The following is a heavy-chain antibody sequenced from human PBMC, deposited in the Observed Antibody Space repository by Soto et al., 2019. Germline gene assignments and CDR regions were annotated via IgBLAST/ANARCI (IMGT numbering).Heavy chain of an antibody. Sequence: QVQLMQSGAEVKKPGASVKVSCKASGDTFTDYYIHWVRQAPGQGLEWMGTVNPSGGHTTYAQHFLGRVTMTRYTSSSTLYMELTSLTSDDTAVYYCARGGHVVVVTAALDYCCQGTLVTVS. D-gene: IGHD2-21*02. J-gene: IGHJ4*02. CDR1: GDTFTDYY. CDR3: ARGGHVVVVTAALDY. V-gene: IGHV1-46*01. CDR2: VNPSGGHT.